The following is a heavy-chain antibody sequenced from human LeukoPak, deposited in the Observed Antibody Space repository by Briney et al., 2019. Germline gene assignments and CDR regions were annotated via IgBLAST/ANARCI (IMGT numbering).Heavy chain of an antibody. J-gene: IGHJ6*03. V-gene: IGHV4-39*01. D-gene: IGHD3-10*01. CDR2: IYSSGST. Sequence: SETLSLTCNVSGVSISSSSYYWGWIRQPPGKGLEWIGSIYSSGSTYYNSSLKSRVTISIDTSKNQVSLKLSSVTAADTAVYYCARGPLLWFGELTRGTTRRRNYYYMDVWGKGTTVTVSS. CDR1: GVSISSSSYY. CDR3: ARGPLLWFGELTRGTTRRRNYYYMDV.